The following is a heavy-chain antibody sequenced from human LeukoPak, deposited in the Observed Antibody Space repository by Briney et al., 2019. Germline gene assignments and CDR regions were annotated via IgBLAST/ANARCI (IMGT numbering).Heavy chain of an antibody. CDR3: TRGPQLLWFGELFYFDY. Sequence: GGSLRLSCTASGFTFGDYAMSWVRQAPGKGLEWVGFIRSKAYGGTTEYAASVKGRFTISRDDSKTIAYLQMNSLKTEDTAVYYCTRGPQLLWFGELFYFDYWGQGTLVTVSS. D-gene: IGHD3-10*01. CDR2: IRSKAYGGTT. V-gene: IGHV3-49*04. J-gene: IGHJ4*02. CDR1: GFTFGDYA.